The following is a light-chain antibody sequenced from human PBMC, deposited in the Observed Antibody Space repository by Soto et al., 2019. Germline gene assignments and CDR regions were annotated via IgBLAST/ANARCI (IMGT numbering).Light chain of an antibody. Sequence: DIQMTQSPSSLSASVGDRVTITCRASQGISNHVAWFQQKPGKAPKSLIYAASSLQRGVPSRFSGSGSGTDFTLTISSLQPEDFAVYYCQQYHIRSYPITFGGGTKVDIK. V-gene: IGKV1-16*01. J-gene: IGKJ4*01. CDR2: AAS. CDR3: QQYHIRSYPIT. CDR1: QGISNH.